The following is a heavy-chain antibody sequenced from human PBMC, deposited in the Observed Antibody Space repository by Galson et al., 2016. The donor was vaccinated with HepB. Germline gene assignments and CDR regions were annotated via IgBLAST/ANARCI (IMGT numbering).Heavy chain of an antibody. D-gene: IGHD1-7*01. CDR3: AADIPNENYQVYPFDY. V-gene: IGHV3-15*01. CDR2: IKSKADGETT. Sequence: SLRLSCAASGFTFRGAWMTWVRQAPGKGLEWVGRIKSKADGETTDYGAPVKGRFTISRHDSENTVYLQMNSLKIEDTAVYYCAADIPNENYQVYPFDYWGQGTLVTVSS. J-gene: IGHJ4*02. CDR1: GFTFRGAW.